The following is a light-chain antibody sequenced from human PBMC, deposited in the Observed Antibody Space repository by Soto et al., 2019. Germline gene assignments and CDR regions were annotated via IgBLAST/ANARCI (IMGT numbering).Light chain of an antibody. V-gene: IGKV3-20*01. CDR3: QQYGDSTGWT. CDR1: QSVSSIY. Sequence: EIVLTQSPGILSLSPGERATLSCRASQSVSSIYLGWYQQKPGQAPRLLIYGASSRAAGIPDRFSGSGSGTDFTLTISRLEPEDFAVYFCQQYGDSTGWTFGQGTKVDI. CDR2: GAS. J-gene: IGKJ1*01.